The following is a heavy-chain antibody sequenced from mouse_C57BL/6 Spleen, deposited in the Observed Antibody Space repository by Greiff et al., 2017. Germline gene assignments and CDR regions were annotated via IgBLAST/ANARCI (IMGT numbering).Heavy chain of an antibody. CDR1: GYTFTSYG. V-gene: IGHV1-81*01. CDR3: ARSVYYDTSFDY. D-gene: IGHD2-4*01. CDR2: IYPRSGNT. Sequence: QVQLQQSGAELARPGASVKLSCKASGYTFTSYGISWVKQRTGQGLEWIGEIYPRSGNTNYNGKFKGKATLTADKSSSTAYMQLSSLTSEDSAVYFCARSVYYDTSFDYWGQGTTLTVSS. J-gene: IGHJ2*01.